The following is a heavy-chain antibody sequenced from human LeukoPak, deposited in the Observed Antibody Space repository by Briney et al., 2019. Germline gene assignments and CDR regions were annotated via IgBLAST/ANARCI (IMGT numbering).Heavy chain of an antibody. CDR3: ARDLSDFDAFGV. D-gene: IGHD3-3*01. Sequence: PAETLSLTCTVSGGSNSSGGYFWRWIRRHPGKGLEWFVYICYSESNYYHPALKRRVTISVDTSKNHLSLILSPVAPADTAVYYCARDLSDFDAFGVWGQGTMVTVSS. CDR1: GGSNSSGGYF. V-gene: IGHV4-31*03. CDR2: ICYSESN. J-gene: IGHJ3*01.